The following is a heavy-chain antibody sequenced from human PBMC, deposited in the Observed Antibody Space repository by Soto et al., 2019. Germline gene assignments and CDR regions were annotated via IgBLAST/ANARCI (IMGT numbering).Heavy chain of an antibody. CDR2: ISDYNGNT. D-gene: IGHD3-10*01. Sequence: QVQLVQSGAEVKKPGASVKVSCKASGYTFTSYGISWVRQAPGQGLEWMGWISDYNGNTNYAQKLQGRVTMTKDTSTGTAYMGVRSLRSDETAGYYWAREPGTRADYWGQGTPVTVSS. V-gene: IGHV1-18*01. CDR3: AREPGTRADY. CDR1: GYTFTSYG. J-gene: IGHJ4*02.